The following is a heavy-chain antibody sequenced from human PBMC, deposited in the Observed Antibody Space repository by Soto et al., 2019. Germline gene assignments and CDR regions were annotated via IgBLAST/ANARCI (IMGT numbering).Heavy chain of an antibody. Sequence: PGGSLRLSCTASGFIFSKFAMTWARQAPGKRLEWVAAITVGGDTTFYADSVKGRFTISRDNSRNMVHLQMNSLRAEDTAVYYCARAPSTYDAFDIWGQGTMVTVSS. CDR1: GFIFSKFA. D-gene: IGHD3-16*01. J-gene: IGHJ3*02. V-gene: IGHV3-23*01. CDR2: ITVGGDTT. CDR3: ARAPSTYDAFDI.